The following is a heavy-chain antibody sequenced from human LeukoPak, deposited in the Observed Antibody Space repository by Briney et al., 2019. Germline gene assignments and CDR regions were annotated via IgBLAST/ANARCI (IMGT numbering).Heavy chain of an antibody. J-gene: IGHJ3*02. CDR2: ISGSGGST. CDR3: ARDQGDAFDI. Sequence: GKSLRLSCAASGFTFSGYGMHWVRQAPGKGLEWVSAISGSGGSTYYADSVKGRFTISRDNSKNTLYLQMNSLRAEDTAVYYCARDQGDAFDIWGQGTMVTVSS. CDR1: GFTFSGYG. V-gene: IGHV3-23*01.